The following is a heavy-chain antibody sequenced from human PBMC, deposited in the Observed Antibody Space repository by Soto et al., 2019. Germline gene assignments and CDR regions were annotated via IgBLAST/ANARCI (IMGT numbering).Heavy chain of an antibody. D-gene: IGHD4-17*01. CDR1: GFTFSSYG. CDR3: AKAPYGDYGYYFDY. CDR2: ISYDGSNK. V-gene: IGHV3-30*18. Sequence: QVQLVESGGGVVQPGRSLRLSCAASGFTFSSYGMHWVRQAPGKGLEWVAVISYDGSNKYYADSVKGRFTISRDNSKNTLYLQMNSLRAEDTAVYYCAKAPYGDYGYYFDYWGQGTLVTVSS. J-gene: IGHJ4*02.